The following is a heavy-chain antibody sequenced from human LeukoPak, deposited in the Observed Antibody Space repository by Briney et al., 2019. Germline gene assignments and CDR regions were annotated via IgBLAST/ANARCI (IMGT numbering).Heavy chain of an antibody. Sequence: PSETLSLTCTVSGGSISSSSYYWGWIRQPPGKGLEWIGSIYYSGSTYYNPSLKSRVTISVDTSKNQFSLKLSSVTAADTAVYYCASIRSHIMITFGGEYWPWGQGTLVTVSS. V-gene: IGHV4-39*01. J-gene: IGHJ5*02. CDR1: GGSISSSSYY. CDR3: ASIRSHIMITFGGEYWP. CDR2: IYYSGST. D-gene: IGHD3-16*01.